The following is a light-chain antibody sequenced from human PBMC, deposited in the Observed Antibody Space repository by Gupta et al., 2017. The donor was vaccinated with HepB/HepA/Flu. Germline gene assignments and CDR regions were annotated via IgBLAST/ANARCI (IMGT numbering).Light chain of an antibody. Sequence: DIVMTQSPDSLAISLGERATINCKSSQSVLYSSNNKNYLAWYQQTPGQPPKLLIYWASTRESGVPDRFSGSGSGTDFTLTISSLQAEDVAVYYCHQYYSKPVTFGQGTKLEIK. CDR3: HQYYSKPVT. J-gene: IGKJ2*01. CDR1: QSVLYSSNNKNY. V-gene: IGKV4-1*01. CDR2: WAS.